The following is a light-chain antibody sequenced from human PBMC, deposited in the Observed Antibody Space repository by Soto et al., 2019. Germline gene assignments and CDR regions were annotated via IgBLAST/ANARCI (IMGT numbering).Light chain of an antibody. CDR2: GAS. Sequence: EIVMTQSPATRSVSPGERATLSCRASQSVSSNLAWYQQKLGQAPRLLIYGASTRATGIPARFSGSRSGTEFTLTISSLQSEDFAVYYCQQYNNWPRTFGQGTKVEIK. J-gene: IGKJ1*01. V-gene: IGKV3-15*01. CDR1: QSVSSN. CDR3: QQYNNWPRT.